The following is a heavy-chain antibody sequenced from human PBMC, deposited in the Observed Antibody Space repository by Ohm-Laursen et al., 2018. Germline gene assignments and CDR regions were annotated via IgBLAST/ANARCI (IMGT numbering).Heavy chain of an antibody. V-gene: IGHV3-73*01. CDR2: IRSKTNSYAT. J-gene: IGHJ4*02. D-gene: IGHD5-18*01. Sequence: SLRLSCAAPGFTFSDSALHWVRQPSGKGLEWVGRIRSKTNSYATAYAASVKGRFTVSRDDSKNTAYLQMNSLKTEDTAVYYCTRLYSNGIDYWGQGTLVTVSS. CDR1: GFTFSDSA. CDR3: TRLYSNGIDY.